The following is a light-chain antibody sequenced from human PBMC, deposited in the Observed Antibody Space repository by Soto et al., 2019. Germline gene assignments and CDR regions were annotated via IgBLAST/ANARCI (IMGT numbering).Light chain of an antibody. V-gene: IGKV2-28*01. J-gene: IGKJ2*01. Sequence: DIVMPQSPLSLPVTPGEPAPISCRSSQSLLHSNGYNYLDWYLQKPGQSPQFLNALDSNRASGVPDRFSGSGSGTDFTLDISRVEAEDVGVYYCMQALQTPRTFGQGTKLEIK. CDR3: MQALQTPRT. CDR1: QSLLHSNGYNY. CDR2: LDS.